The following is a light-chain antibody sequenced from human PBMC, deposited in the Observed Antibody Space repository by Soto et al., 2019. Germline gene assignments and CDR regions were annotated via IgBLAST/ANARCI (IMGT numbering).Light chain of an antibody. J-gene: IGLJ2*01. CDR3: SSYTSSSTLV. CDR1: RSDVGGYNY. CDR2: DVS. V-gene: IGLV2-14*01. Sequence: QSALTQPASVSGSPGQSITISCTRTRSDVGGYNYVAWYQQHPGKAPKLMIYDVSNRPSGLSNRFTGSKSGNTASLTISGVQAEDEDDYYCSSYTSSSTLVFGGGTQLTVL.